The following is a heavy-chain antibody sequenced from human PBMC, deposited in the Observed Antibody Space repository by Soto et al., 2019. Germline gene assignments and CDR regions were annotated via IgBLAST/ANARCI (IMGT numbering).Heavy chain of an antibody. D-gene: IGHD2-2*01. Sequence: QVQLVQSGAEVKKPGASVKVSCKASGYTFTSYGISWVRQAPGQGLEWMGWINTYNRKTNYAQGVQGRVIMTTDTSTSTVYMELRSLRSDDTAVYFCAREDCTSTACYPRGSGFAPWGQGTLVTVSS. CDR2: INTYNRKT. J-gene: IGHJ5*02. CDR3: AREDCTSTACYPRGSGFAP. V-gene: IGHV1-18*04. CDR1: GYTFTSYG.